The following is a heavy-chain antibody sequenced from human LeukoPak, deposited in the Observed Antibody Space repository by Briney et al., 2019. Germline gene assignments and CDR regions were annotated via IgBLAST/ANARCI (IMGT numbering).Heavy chain of an antibody. CDR3: ASTYYDFWSGYYPFDY. CDR2: IKQDGSEK. CDR1: GFTFSSYW. J-gene: IGHJ4*02. D-gene: IGHD3-3*01. Sequence: GGSLRLSCAASGFTFSSYWMSWVRQAPGKGLEWVANIKQDGSEKYYVDSVKGRFTISRGNAKNSLYLQMNSLRAEDTAVYYCASTYYDFWSGYYPFDYWGQGTLVTVSS. V-gene: IGHV3-7*01.